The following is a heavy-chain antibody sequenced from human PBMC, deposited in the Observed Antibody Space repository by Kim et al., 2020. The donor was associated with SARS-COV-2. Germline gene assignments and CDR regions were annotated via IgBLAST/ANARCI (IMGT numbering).Heavy chain of an antibody. J-gene: IGHJ4*02. V-gene: IGHV3-23*01. Sequence: GGSLRLSCGASGFTFDIYGMSWVRRTPGKGLEWVSTISGTGGSSYDADSVEGRFTVSRDNSKNTLYLQMSSLRAEDTAIYYCAKVRREYCYGPTCYDFDYWGQGTLVTVSS. CDR2: ISGTGGSS. D-gene: IGHD2-15*01. CDR3: AKVRREYCYGPTCYDFDY. CDR1: GFTFDIYG.